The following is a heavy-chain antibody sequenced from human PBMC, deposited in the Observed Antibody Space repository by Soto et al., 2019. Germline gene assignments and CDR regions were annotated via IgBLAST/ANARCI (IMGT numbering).Heavy chain of an antibody. CDR3: ARSYVKLNWFDP. D-gene: IGHD2-8*01. Sequence: PSETLSLTCTVSGGSISSYYWSWIRQPPGKGLEWIGYIYYSGSTNYNPSLKSRVTISVDTSKNQFSLKLSSVTAADTAVYYCARSYVKLNWFDPWGQGTLVTVSA. CDR2: IYYSGST. CDR1: GGSISSYY. J-gene: IGHJ5*02. V-gene: IGHV4-59*01.